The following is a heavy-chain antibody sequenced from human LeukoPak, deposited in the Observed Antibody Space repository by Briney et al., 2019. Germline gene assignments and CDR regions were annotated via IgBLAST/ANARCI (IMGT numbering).Heavy chain of an antibody. Sequence: PSETLSLTCAVYGGSFSGYYWGWIRQPPGKGLEWIGSIYYSGSTYYNPSLKSRVTISVDTSKNQFSLKLSSVTAADTAVYYCARVAVYCSSTSCYIFDPWGQGTLVTVSS. CDR2: IYYSGST. D-gene: IGHD2-2*02. CDR1: GGSFSGYY. V-gene: IGHV4-34*01. J-gene: IGHJ5*02. CDR3: ARVAVYCSSTSCYIFDP.